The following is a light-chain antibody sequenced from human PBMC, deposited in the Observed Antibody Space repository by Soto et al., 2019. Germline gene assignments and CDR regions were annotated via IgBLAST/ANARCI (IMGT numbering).Light chain of an antibody. CDR1: QIISKV. J-gene: IGKJ1*01. V-gene: IGKV1-5*01. CDR3: QPYYSYPWT. CDR2: AIF. Sequence: DVQMTQSPSTLSASVGDTVTITCRAIQIISKVFAWFQQKPGRAPKLFIFAIFNLASGVPSRFSGSGSGSATEFTLTISSLQPDDSATYYCQPYYSYPWTFGQRTKVDIK.